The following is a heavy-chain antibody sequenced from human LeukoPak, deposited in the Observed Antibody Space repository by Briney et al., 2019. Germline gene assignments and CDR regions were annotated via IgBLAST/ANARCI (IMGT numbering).Heavy chain of an antibody. V-gene: IGHV4-59*01. Sequence: SETLSLTCTVSGGSISSYFWSWIRQPPGKGLGWIGYIYYSGSTNYNPSLKSRVTISVDTSKNQFSLRLSSVTAADTAVYYCARYYYDSSGYYRIDPWGQGTLVTVSS. D-gene: IGHD3-22*01. CDR3: ARYYYDSSGYYRIDP. CDR1: GGSISSYF. CDR2: IYYSGST. J-gene: IGHJ5*02.